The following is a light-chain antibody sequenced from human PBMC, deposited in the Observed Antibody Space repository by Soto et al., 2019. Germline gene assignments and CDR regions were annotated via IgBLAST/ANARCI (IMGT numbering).Light chain of an antibody. J-gene: IGLJ1*01. CDR1: SSDVGTYKL. CDR3: CSFAGSPTYV. V-gene: IGLV2-23*01. CDR2: DNF. Sequence: QSALTQPASMSGSPGQSVTIYCTGTSSDVGTYKLVSWYQQHPGRAPKLMIYDNFQRPSGVSNRFSGSKSGNTASLTSSGLQAEDEADYYCCSFAGSPTYVFGTGTKLTVL.